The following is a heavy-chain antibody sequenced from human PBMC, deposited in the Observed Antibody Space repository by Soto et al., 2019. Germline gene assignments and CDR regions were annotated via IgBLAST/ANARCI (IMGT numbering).Heavy chain of an antibody. D-gene: IGHD6-19*01. Sequence: PGGSLRLSCAASGFTVSSNYMSWVRQAPGKGLEWVSVIYSGGSTYYADSVKGRFTISRHNSKNTLYLQMNSLRAEDTAVYYCARSQPGIAVAEGPLGGFDIWGQGTMVTVSS. V-gene: IGHV3-53*04. CDR2: IYSGGST. CDR1: GFTVSSNY. CDR3: ARSQPGIAVAEGPLGGFDI. J-gene: IGHJ3*02.